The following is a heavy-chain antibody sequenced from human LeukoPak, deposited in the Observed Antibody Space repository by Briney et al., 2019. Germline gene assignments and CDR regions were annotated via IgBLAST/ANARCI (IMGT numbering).Heavy chain of an antibody. Sequence: SETLSLTCTVSGGSISSYYWSWIRQPPGKGLEWIGYIYYSGSTNYNPSLKSRVTISVDTSKNQFTLKLSSVTAADTAVYYRARFAGYGDYGFDYWGQGTLVTVSS. V-gene: IGHV4-59*01. J-gene: IGHJ4*02. CDR2: IYYSGST. D-gene: IGHD4-17*01. CDR1: GGSISSYY. CDR3: ARFAGYGDYGFDY.